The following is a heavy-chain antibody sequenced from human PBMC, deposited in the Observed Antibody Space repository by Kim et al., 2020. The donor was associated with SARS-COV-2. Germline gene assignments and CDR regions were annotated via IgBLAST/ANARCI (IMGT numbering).Heavy chain of an antibody. Sequence: SETLSLTCTVSGGSIRTYYWSWIRLPPGKGLEWIGYIYYSGSTKYNPSLKSRGTISVDTSKNQFSLKLSSVTAADTAVYYCARQSGYYHFDYWGQGTLVTVSS. CDR3: ARQSGYYHFDY. J-gene: IGHJ4*02. CDR2: IYYSGST. V-gene: IGHV4-59*08. D-gene: IGHD3-3*01. CDR1: GGSIRTYY.